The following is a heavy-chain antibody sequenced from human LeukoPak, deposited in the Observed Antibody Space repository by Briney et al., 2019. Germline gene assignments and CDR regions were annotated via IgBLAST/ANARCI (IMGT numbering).Heavy chain of an antibody. CDR3: AKIGSGRSLGFLDY. CDR2: ISWNSGSI. Sequence: GRSLRLSCAASGFTFDDYAMHWVRQTPGKGLEWVSGISWNSGSIGYADSVKGRFTISRDNAKNSLYLQMNSLRAEDTALYYCAKIGSGRSLGFLDYWGKETLVT. D-gene: IGHD2-15*01. CDR1: GFTFDDYA. J-gene: IGHJ4*02. V-gene: IGHV3-9*01.